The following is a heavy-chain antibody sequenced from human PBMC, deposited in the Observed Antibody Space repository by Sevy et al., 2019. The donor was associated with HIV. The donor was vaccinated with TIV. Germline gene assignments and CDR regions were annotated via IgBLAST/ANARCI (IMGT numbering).Heavy chain of an antibody. CDR2: ISSSSSYI. V-gene: IGHV3-21*01. CDR3: ARGVYCSGGSCYSARNYYYGMDV. Sequence: GSLRLSCAASGFTFSSYSMNWVRQAPGKGLEWVSSISSSSSYIYYADSVKGRFTISRDNAKNSLYLQMNSLRAEDTAVYYCARGVYCSGGSCYSARNYYYGMDVWGQGTTVTVSS. D-gene: IGHD2-15*01. J-gene: IGHJ6*02. CDR1: GFTFSSYS.